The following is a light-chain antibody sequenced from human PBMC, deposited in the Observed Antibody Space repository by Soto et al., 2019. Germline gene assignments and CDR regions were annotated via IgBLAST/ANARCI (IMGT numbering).Light chain of an antibody. CDR1: QSVRSDY. CDR2: GVS. CDR3: QQYGNSPLT. V-gene: IGKV3-20*01. J-gene: IGKJ4*01. Sequence: EIVLTQSPETLCLSPGQRATLSCRASQSVRSDYFAWYQQKPGQAPRVIIFGVSTRATGVPDRFSGSGSGTDFTLTISRLEPEDFALYYCQQYGNSPLTFGGGTKVDIK.